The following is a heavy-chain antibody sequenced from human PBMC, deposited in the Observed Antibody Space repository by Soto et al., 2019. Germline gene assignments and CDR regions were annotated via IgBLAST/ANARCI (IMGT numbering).Heavy chain of an antibody. CDR3: ATGRGGSGSLTPRVDF. J-gene: IGHJ4*02. CDR2: ISGGGDTT. D-gene: IGHD3-10*01. V-gene: IGHV3-23*01. Sequence: EVQLLESGGGLVQPGGSLRLSCAASGFTFNNYAMTWVRQAPGKGLEWVSAISGGGDTTSYADSVKGRFTVSRDGSKNTLYLQMSSLRAEATALYYCATGRGGSGSLTPRVDFWGQGSLVTVSS. CDR1: GFTFNNYA.